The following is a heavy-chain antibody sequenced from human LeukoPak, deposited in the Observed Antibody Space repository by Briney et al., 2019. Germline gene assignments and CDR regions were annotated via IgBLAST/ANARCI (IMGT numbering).Heavy chain of an antibody. CDR1: GFTFDDYA. D-gene: IGHD3-22*01. J-gene: IGHJ4*02. V-gene: IGHV3-9*01. CDR3: AKDMGYYDSSGYSALFDY. Sequence: GGSPRLSCAASGFTFDDYAMHWVRQAPGKGLEWVSGISWKSGSIGYADSVKGRFTISRDNAKNSLYLQMNSLRAEDTALYYCAKDMGYYDSSGYSALFDYWGQGTLVTVSS. CDR2: ISWKSGSI.